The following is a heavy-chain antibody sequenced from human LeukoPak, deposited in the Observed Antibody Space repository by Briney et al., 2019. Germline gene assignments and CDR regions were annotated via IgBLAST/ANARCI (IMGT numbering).Heavy chain of an antibody. CDR3: ARQRYSDY. V-gene: IGHV3-7*01. Sequence: PGGSLRLSCAASGFTFSRYLMTWVRQAPGKGLEWVANIKEDGNENSYVESVKGRFTIPRDNAKNSLYLQLNSLRAEDTAVYFCARQRYSDYWGRGTLVTVSS. CDR2: IKEDGNEN. D-gene: IGHD1-1*01. J-gene: IGHJ4*02. CDR1: GFTFSRYL.